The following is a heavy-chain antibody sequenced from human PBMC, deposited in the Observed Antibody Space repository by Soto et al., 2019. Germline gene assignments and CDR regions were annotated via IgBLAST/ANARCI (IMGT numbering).Heavy chain of an antibody. CDR3: AGNLYYYDSSGHHAFDI. D-gene: IGHD3-22*01. Sequence: SETLSLTCAVYGGSFSGYYWSWIRQPPGKGLEWIWEINHSGSTNYNPSLKSRVTISVDTSKNQFSLKLSSVTAADTAVYYCAGNLYYYDSSGHHAFDIWGQGTMVTVSS. V-gene: IGHV4-34*01. J-gene: IGHJ3*02. CDR1: GGSFSGYY. CDR2: INHSGST.